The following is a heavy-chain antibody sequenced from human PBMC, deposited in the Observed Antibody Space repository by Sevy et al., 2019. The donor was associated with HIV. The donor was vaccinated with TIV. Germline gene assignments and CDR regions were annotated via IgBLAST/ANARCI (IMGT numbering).Heavy chain of an antibody. CDR2: INHSGST. J-gene: IGHJ4*02. Sequence: LLQLRRPSLTCAVYGGSFSGYYWSWIRQPPGKGLEWIGEINHSGSTNYNPSLKSRVTISVDTSKNQFSLKLSSVTAADTAVYYCARGTGDSSGYYYFDYWGQGTLVTVSS. CDR3: ARGTGDSSGYYYFDY. D-gene: IGHD3-22*01. CDR1: GGSFSGYY. V-gene: IGHV4-34*01.